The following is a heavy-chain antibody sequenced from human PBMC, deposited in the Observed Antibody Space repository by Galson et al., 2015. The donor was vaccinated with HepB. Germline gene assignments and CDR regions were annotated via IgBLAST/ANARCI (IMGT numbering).Heavy chain of an antibody. J-gene: IGHJ4*02. CDR2: ISAYNGNT. CDR1: GYTFTSYG. V-gene: IGHV1-18*01. D-gene: IGHD3-3*01. Sequence: SVKVSCKASGYTFTSYGISWVRQAPGQGLEWMGWISAYNGNTNYAQELQGRVTMTTDTSTSTAYMELRSLRSDDTAVYYCARDREFWSGYSRPWDFDYWGQGTLVTVSS. CDR3: ARDREFWSGYSRPWDFDY.